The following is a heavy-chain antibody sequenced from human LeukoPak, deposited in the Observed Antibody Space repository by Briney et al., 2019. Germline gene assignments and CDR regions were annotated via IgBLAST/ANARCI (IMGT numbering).Heavy chain of an antibody. V-gene: IGHV4-38-2*02. D-gene: IGHD3-10*01. CDR1: GYSLISGYY. J-gene: IGHJ5*02. CDR3: ARGPRFGELLWHWFEP. Sequence: PSETLSLTCTVSGYSLISGYYWGWIRQPPGKGLEWIGSIYHSGSTYYNPSLKSRVTISVDTSKNQLSLKLSSVTAADTAVYYCARGPRFGELLWHWFEPWGQGTLVTVSS. CDR2: IYHSGST.